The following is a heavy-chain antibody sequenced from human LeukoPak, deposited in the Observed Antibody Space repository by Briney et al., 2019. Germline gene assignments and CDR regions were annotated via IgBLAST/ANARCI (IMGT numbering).Heavy chain of an antibody. V-gene: IGHV1-8*01. D-gene: IGHD6-19*01. CDR3: ARTYSSGWYGLRVTVKNAFDI. Sequence: ASVKVSCKASGYTFTSYDINWVRQATGQGLEWMGWMNPNSGNTGYAQKFQGRVTMTRNTSISTAYMELSSLRSEDTAVDYCARTYSSGWYGLRVTVKNAFDIWGQGTMVTVSS. CDR2: MNPNSGNT. J-gene: IGHJ3*02. CDR1: GYTFTSYD.